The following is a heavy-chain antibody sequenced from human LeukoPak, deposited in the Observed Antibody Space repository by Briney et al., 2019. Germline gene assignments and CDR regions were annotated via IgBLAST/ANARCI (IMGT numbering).Heavy chain of an antibody. D-gene: IGHD5-24*01. J-gene: IGHJ3*02. CDR2: ISSSSSYI. V-gene: IGHV3-21*01. CDR3: AISARDGYKLMGDAFDI. Sequence: GGSLRLSCAASGFTFSSYSMNWVRQAPGKGLEWVSSISSSSSYIYYADSVKGRFTISRDNAKNSLYLQMNSLRAEDTAVYYCAISARDGYKLMGDAFDIWGQGTMVTVSS. CDR1: GFTFSSYS.